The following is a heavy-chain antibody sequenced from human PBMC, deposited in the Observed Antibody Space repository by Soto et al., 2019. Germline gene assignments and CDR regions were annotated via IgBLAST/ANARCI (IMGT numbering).Heavy chain of an antibody. CDR2: IYYSGST. D-gene: IGHD3-10*01. J-gene: IGHJ4*02. Sequence: SETLSLTCTVSGGSISSGGYYWSWIRQHPGKGLEWIGYIYYSGSTYYNPSLKSRVTISVDTSKNQFSLKLSSVTAADTAVYYCARCLRSGWFGELLDYFDYWGQGTLVTVSS. CDR1: GGSISSGGYY. CDR3: ARCLRSGWFGELLDYFDY. V-gene: IGHV4-31*03.